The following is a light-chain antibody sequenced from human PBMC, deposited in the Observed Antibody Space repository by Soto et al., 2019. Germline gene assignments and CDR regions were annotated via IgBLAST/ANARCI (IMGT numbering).Light chain of an antibody. CDR2: GAS. CDR1: QSVSSSY. V-gene: IGKV3-20*01. CDR3: QQGDDSPRT. J-gene: IGKJ1*01. Sequence: EIVLTHSPGTLSLSPCERATLSCSASQSVSSSYLAWYQQKPGQAPRLLIYGASSRATGIPDRFSGSGSGTDFTLTITRLEPEDFAVYYCQQGDDSPRTFGPGTKVDIK.